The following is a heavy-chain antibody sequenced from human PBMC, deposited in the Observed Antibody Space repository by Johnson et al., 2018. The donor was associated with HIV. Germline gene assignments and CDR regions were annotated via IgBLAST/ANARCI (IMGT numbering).Heavy chain of an antibody. CDR2: ISWNSGSI. CDR3: ARGRITMIVVDLRGGGFDI. J-gene: IGHJ3*02. V-gene: IGHV3-9*01. Sequence: QLVESGGGLVQPGRSLRLSCAASGFTFDDYAMHWVRQAPGKGLEWVSGISWNSGSIGYADSVKGRFTISRDNSKNTLYLQMNSLRVEDTAVYYCARGRITMIVVDLRGGGFDIWGQGTMVTVSS. D-gene: IGHD3-22*01. CDR1: GFTFDDYA.